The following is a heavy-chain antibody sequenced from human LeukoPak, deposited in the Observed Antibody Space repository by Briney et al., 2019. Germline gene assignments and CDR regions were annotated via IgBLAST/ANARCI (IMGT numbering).Heavy chain of an antibody. Sequence: ASVKVSCKASGYTFTSYGIRWVRQAPGQGLEWMGWISAYNGNTNYAQKLQGRVTMTTDTSTSTAYMELRSLRSDDTAVYYCARIWVYYYGSGGYPDYWGQGTLVTVSS. V-gene: IGHV1-18*01. CDR3: ARIWVYYYGSGGYPDY. J-gene: IGHJ4*02. CDR2: ISAYNGNT. D-gene: IGHD3-10*01. CDR1: GYTFTSYG.